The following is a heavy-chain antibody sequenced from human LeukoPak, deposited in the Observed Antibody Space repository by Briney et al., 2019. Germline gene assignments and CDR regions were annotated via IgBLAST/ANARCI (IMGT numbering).Heavy chain of an antibody. V-gene: IGHV3-23*01. CDR3: AKGRGYRNAPLDF. Sequence: PGGSLRLSCAASGFTFSSYAMSWVRQAPGQGLEWVAGISGGGSSTYYADSVKGRFTLSSDISKSTLYLQMNTLRAEDTAVYYRAKGRGYRNAPLDFWGQGTLVTVSS. CDR1: GFTFSSYA. CDR2: ISGGGSST. D-gene: IGHD6-25*01. J-gene: IGHJ4*02.